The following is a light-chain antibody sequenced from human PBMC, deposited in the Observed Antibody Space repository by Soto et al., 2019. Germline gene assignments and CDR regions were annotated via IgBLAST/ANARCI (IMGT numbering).Light chain of an antibody. CDR3: CSYAGSYTVV. J-gene: IGLJ2*01. CDR1: SSDVGGYNY. V-gene: IGLV2-11*01. CDR2: DVS. Sequence: QSALTQPRSVSGSPGQSGTISCTGTSSDVGGYNYVSWYQQHPGKAPKLMIYDVSKRPSGVPDRFSGSKSGNTASLTISGFQAEDEADYYCCSYAGSYTVVFGGGTKLTVL.